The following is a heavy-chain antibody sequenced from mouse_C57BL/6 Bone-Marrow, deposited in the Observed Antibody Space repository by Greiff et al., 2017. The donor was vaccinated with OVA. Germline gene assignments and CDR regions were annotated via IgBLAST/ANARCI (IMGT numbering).Heavy chain of an antibody. D-gene: IGHD1-1*01. J-gene: IGHJ1*03. CDR2: IHPNSGST. CDR3: ARFGVYYYGSSLYWYFDV. CDR1: GYTFTSYW. Sequence: QVQLQQPGAELVKPGASVKLSCKASGYTFTSYWMHWVKQRPGQGLEWIGKIHPNSGSTNYNEKFKSKATLTVDKSSSTAYMQLSSLTSEDSAVYYCARFGVYYYGSSLYWYFDVWGTGTTVTVSS. V-gene: IGHV1-64*01.